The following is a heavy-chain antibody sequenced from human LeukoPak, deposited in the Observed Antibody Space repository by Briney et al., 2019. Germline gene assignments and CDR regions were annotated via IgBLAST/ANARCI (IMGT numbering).Heavy chain of an antibody. D-gene: IGHD6-13*01. CDR2: IYSSGST. CDR1: GCSITGYH. V-gene: IGHV4-59*01. CDR3: ARAQSGYSSSWYGLDV. J-gene: IGHJ6*02. Sequence: PSETLSLTCTVSGCSITGYHWSWIRQPPGKGLEWIGYIYSSGSTEYKPSLKSRATISADTSKNQFSLKLTSVTAADTAVYYCARAQSGYSSSWYGLDVWGQGTTVTVSS.